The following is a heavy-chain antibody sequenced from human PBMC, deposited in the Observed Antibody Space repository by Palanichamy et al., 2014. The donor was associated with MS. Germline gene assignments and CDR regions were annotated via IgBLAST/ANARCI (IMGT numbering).Heavy chain of an antibody. V-gene: IGHV1-18*01. Sequence: QVQLVQSGAEVKKPGASVKVSCKASGYTFTSYGISWVRQAPRQGLEWMGWISAYNGNTNYAQKLQGRVTMTTNTSTSTAYMELRSLRSDDTAVYYCARDLENLEGATQDDYWGQGTLVTVSS. D-gene: IGHD1-26*01. J-gene: IGHJ4*02. CDR3: ARDLENLEGATQDDY. CDR2: ISAYNGNT. CDR1: GYTFTSYG.